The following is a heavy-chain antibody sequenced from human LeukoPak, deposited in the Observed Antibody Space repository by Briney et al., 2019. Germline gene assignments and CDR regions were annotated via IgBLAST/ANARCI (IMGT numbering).Heavy chain of an antibody. D-gene: IGHD3-3*01. J-gene: IGHJ5*02. CDR1: GFTFTTYA. CDR2: ISSSGDYT. Sequence: GGSLRLSCAASGFTFTTYAMIWVRQAPAKGLERVSGISSSGDYTYYADPVKGRFTISRDNSKNTLYLQMDSLRVEDTAVYYCAKGSGPNHFNWFNPWGQGALVSVSS. V-gene: IGHV3-23*01. CDR3: AKGSGPNHFNWFNP.